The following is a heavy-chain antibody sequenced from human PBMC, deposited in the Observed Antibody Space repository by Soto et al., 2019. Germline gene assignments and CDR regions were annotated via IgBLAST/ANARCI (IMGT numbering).Heavy chain of an antibody. CDR2: IYYSGST. V-gene: IGHV4-61*08. J-gene: IGHJ5*02. Sequence: PSETLSLTCTVSGGSISSGGYYWSWIRQHPGKGLEWIGYIYYSGSTNYNPSLKSRVTISVDTSKNQFSLKLSSVTAADTAVYYCARFRLSKAALTNRRTHHAVNWFDPWGQGTLVTVSS. CDR1: GGSISSGGYY. D-gene: IGHD6-6*01. CDR3: ARFRLSKAALTNRRTHHAVNWFDP.